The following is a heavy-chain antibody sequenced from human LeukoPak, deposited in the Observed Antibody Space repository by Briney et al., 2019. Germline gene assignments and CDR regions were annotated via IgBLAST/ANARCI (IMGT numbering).Heavy chain of an antibody. CDR1: GFTFSSYW. Sequence: GGSLRLSCAASGFTFSSYWMHWVRQAPGKGLVRVSRINSDGSSTSYADSVKGRFTISRDNAKNTLYLQMNSLRAEDTAVYYCAKDLGGSPPGPWGQGTLVTVSS. D-gene: IGHD2-15*01. V-gene: IGHV3-74*01. J-gene: IGHJ5*02. CDR3: AKDLGGSPPGP. CDR2: INSDGSST.